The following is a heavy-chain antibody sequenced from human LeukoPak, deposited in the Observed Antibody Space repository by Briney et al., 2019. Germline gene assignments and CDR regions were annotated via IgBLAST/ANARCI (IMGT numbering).Heavy chain of an antibody. Sequence: SETLSLTCTVSGGSINSFYWTWIRQPAGKGLEWIGRIYSSGSTNFNPSLKSRVTMSVDTSKNQFSLRLSSVTAADTAAYFCARENWRSKSIDFDSWGQGTLVTVPS. CDR1: GGSINSFY. D-gene: IGHD6-6*01. V-gene: IGHV4-4*07. CDR2: IYSSGST. J-gene: IGHJ4*02. CDR3: ARENWRSKSIDFDS.